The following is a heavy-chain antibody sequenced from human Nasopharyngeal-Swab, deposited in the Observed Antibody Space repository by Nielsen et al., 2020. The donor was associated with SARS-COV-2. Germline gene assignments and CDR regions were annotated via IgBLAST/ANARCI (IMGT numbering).Heavy chain of an antibody. CDR1: GGTFSSYA. CDR3: ARIAVAGLGYYYYSMDV. V-gene: IGHV1-69*04. J-gene: IGHJ6*02. CDR2: IIPILGIA. D-gene: IGHD6-19*01. Sequence: SVKVSCKASGGTFSSYAISWVRQAPGQGLEWMGRIIPILGIANYAQKFQGRVAITADKSTSTAYMELSSLRSEDTAVYYCARIAVAGLGYYYYSMDVWGQGTTVTVSS.